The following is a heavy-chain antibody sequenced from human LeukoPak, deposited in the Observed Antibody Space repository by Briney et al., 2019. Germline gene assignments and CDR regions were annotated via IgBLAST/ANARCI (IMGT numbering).Heavy chain of an antibody. V-gene: IGHV4-34*01. D-gene: IGHD2-2*01. CDR3: ARGREYQMLLRRSGYYMDV. CDR2: INHSGGA. Sequence: SETLSLTCAFYGGSFRGYYWSWVRQPPGKGLEWVGEINHSGGATYNPSLKSRATIALDPPKSQFSLKLRSVTAADTAVYYCARGREYQMLLRRSGYYMDVWGTGTAVTVSS. CDR1: GGSFRGYY. J-gene: IGHJ6*03.